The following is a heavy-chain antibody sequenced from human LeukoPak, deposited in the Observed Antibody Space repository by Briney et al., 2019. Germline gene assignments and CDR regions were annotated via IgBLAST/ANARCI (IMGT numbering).Heavy chain of an antibody. J-gene: IGHJ3*02. Sequence: SQTLSLTCAISGDSVSSNSAAWNWIRQSPSRGLEWLGRTYYRSKWYNDYAVSVKSRITINPDTSKNQFSLQLNSVTPEDTAVYYCARVGGEDIVGASSAFDIWGQGTMVTVSS. V-gene: IGHV6-1*01. CDR3: ARVGGEDIVGASSAFDI. CDR1: GDSVSSNSAA. D-gene: IGHD1-26*01. CDR2: TYYRSKWYN.